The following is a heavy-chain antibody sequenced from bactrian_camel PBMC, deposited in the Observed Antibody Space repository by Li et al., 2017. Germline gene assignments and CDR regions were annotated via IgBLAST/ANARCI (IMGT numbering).Heavy chain of an antibody. V-gene: IGHV3S55*01. CDR3: ARSSWYIGSCREEYAV. Sequence: HVQLVESGGDSVQAGGSLRLSCAAFDQAYDSYCMAWFRQAPGKEREGVAAIDAEGSTSYTDSVRGRFTIAKDNAKNTLYLQMNSLKPEDTAMYYCARSSWYIGSCREEYAVWGQGTQVTVS. CDR1: DQAYDSYC. D-gene: IGHD6*01. CDR2: IDAEGST. J-gene: IGHJ4*01.